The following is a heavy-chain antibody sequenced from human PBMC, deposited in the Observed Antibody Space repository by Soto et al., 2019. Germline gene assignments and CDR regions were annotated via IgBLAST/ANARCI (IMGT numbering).Heavy chain of an antibody. CDR3: AKGGLAAAGSYPSSMDV. CDR1: GFTFSSYA. V-gene: IGHV3-23*01. J-gene: IGHJ6*02. Sequence: GGSLRLSCAASGFTFSSYAMSWVRQAPGKGLEWVSAISGSGGSTYYADSVKGRFTISRDNTKNTLYLQMNSLRAEDTAVYYCAKGGLAAAGSYPSSMDVWGQGTTVTVSS. D-gene: IGHD6-13*01. CDR2: ISGSGGST.